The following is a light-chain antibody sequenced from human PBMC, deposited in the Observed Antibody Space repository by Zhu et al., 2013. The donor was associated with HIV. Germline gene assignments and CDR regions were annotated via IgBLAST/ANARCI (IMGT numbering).Light chain of an antibody. J-gene: IGKJ1*01. Sequence: EIVLTQSPGTLSLSPGERATLSCRASQSVRSTCLAWYQQKPGQPPKLLIYWASTRESGVPDRFSGSGSGTDFTLTISSLQAEDVAVYYCQQYYSTPRTFGQGTKVEIK. V-gene: IGKV4-1*01. CDR2: WAS. CDR1: QSVRSTC. CDR3: QQYYSTPRT.